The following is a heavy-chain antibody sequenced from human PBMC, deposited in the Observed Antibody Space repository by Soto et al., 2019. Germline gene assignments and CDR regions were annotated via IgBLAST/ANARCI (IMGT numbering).Heavy chain of an antibody. D-gene: IGHD3-10*01. J-gene: IGHJ6*02. Sequence: EVQLVESGGGLVQPGGSLKLSCAASGFTFSGSAMHWVRQASGKGLEWVGRIRTKAKSYATAYAASVKGRFTISRDDSKNTAYLQMNCLKTEDTAVYYCTTPQLYYGMDVWGQGTTVTVSS. CDR3: TTPQLYYGMDV. CDR1: GFTFSGSA. V-gene: IGHV3-73*02. CDR2: IRTKAKSYAT.